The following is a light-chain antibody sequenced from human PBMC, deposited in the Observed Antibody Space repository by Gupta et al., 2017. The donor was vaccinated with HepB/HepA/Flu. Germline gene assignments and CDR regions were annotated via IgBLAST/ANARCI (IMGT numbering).Light chain of an antibody. CDR2: AVS. CDR1: QSVSSSY. J-gene: IGKJ1*01. V-gene: IGKV3-20*01. CDR3: QQYGSLTWT. Sequence: EIVLTQSPGTLSLSPGERATLSCRASQSVSSSYLDWYQQKPGQAPRLIIYAVSSRATGIPDRFSGSGSGTDFTLTISRLEPEDCAVYYCQQYGSLTWTFGQGTKVEMK.